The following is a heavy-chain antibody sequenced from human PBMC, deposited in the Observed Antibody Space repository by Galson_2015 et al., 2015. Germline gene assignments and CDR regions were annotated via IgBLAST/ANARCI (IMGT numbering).Heavy chain of an antibody. V-gene: IGHV3-48*03. Sequence: SLRLSCAASGFTFSSYEMNWVRQAPGKGLEWVSYISSSGSTIYYADSVKGRFTIPRDNAKNSLYLQMNSLRAEDTAVYYCARDGLRGDYMVYWGQGTLVTVSS. J-gene: IGHJ4*02. CDR2: ISSSGSTI. CDR1: GFTFSSYE. CDR3: ARDGLRGDYMVY. D-gene: IGHD4-17*01.